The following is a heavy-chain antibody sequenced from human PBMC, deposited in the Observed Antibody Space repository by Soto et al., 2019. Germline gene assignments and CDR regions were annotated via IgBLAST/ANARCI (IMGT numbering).Heavy chain of an antibody. CDR1: GGSISSTTYY. CDR2: IYYSGST. Sequence: QLQLQESGPGLVKPSETLSLTCTVSGGSISSTTYYWGWIRQPPGKGLEWIGSIYYSGSTYYNPSLKSRVSTSIDTSKNQFSLKLTSVTAADTAVYYCARSGIRQQLIVIDYWGQGTLVTVSS. CDR3: ARSGIRQQLIVIDY. J-gene: IGHJ4*02. D-gene: IGHD6-13*01. V-gene: IGHV4-39*01.